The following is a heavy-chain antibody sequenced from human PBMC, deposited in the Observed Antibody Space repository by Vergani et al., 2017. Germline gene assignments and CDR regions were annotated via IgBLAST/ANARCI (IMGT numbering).Heavy chain of an antibody. CDR2: IYNSGNG. Sequence: QMQLQESGPGLVKASETLYLTCTVSGDSIISRSYYWGWIRQPPGKGLEWIGSIYNSGNGDSSSSLKSRVTISADTSKNQVSLRLTSETAADTAVYYCASGKYYSDSTSHFRGRYFDVWGRGTLVTVPS. CDR3: ASGKYYSDSTSHFRGRYFDV. CDR1: GDSIISRSYY. V-gene: IGHV4-39*01. D-gene: IGHD3-16*01. J-gene: IGHJ2*01.